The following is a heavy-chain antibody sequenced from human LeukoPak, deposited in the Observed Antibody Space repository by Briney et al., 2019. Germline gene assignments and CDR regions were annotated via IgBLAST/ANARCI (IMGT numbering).Heavy chain of an antibody. CDR3: ARKANGIAVAAN. CDR1: GGSISSSSYY. Sequence: RASETLSLTCTVSGGSISSSSYYWGWIRQPPGKGLEWIGSIYYSGSTYYNPSLKSRVTISVDTSKNQSSLKLSSVTAADTAVYYCARKANGIAVAANWGQGTLVTVSS. CDR2: IYYSGST. J-gene: IGHJ4*02. V-gene: IGHV4-39*07. D-gene: IGHD6-19*01.